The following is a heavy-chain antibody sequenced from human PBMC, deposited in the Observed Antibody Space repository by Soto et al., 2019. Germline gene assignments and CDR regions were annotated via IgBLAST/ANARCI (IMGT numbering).Heavy chain of an antibody. Sequence: QVQLVQSGAEVKKPGSSVKVSCKASGGTFSSYAISWVRQAPGQGLEWMGGIIPNFGTANYAQKFQGRVTITADESTSTAYMELSSLRSEDTAVYYCARDLSYYDSSGYYFDPWGQGTLVTVSS. D-gene: IGHD3-22*01. V-gene: IGHV1-69*01. CDR2: IIPNFGTA. CDR1: GGTFSSYA. CDR3: ARDLSYYDSSGYYFDP. J-gene: IGHJ5*02.